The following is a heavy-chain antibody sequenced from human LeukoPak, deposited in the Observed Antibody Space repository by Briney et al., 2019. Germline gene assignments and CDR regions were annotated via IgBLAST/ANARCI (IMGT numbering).Heavy chain of an antibody. CDR2: ISSTSTYI. D-gene: IGHD1-26*01. Sequence: KTGGSLRLSCAASGFTFSSYAMHWVRQAPGKGLEWVSSISSTSTYIYYADSMKGRFIISRDNARNSLYLEMNSLRAEDTAVYYCARIIGISGTYPTDYWGQGTLVTVSS. CDR3: ARIIGISGTYPTDY. J-gene: IGHJ4*02. V-gene: IGHV3-21*06. CDR1: GFTFSSYA.